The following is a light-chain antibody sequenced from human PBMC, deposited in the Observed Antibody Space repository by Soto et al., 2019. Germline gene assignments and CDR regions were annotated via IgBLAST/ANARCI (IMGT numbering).Light chain of an antibody. CDR2: GAS. J-gene: IGKJ2*01. CDR3: QQYNNWPPYT. CDR1: QSVSSG. V-gene: IGKV3-15*01. Sequence: EIVMTQSPAPLSVSPGERATLSCRASQSVSSGLSWYQQKPGQAPRLLIYGASTRATGIPARFSGSGSGTEFTLTISSLQSEDYAVYYCQQYNNWPPYTFGQGTKVEIK.